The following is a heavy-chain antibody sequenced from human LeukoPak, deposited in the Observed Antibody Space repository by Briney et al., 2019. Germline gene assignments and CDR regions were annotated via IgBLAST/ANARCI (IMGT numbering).Heavy chain of an antibody. D-gene: IGHD1/OR15-1a*01. V-gene: IGHV3-23*01. Sequence: GGSLRLSCTASGFTFSNYAMSWVRQAPGKGLEWVSSIDKNDATTNYADSVRGRFTISRDNSKTTLHLQMRSLRAEDTAVYYCAKYNGQLLEQWYYDYWGQGTLVTVSS. CDR1: GFTFSNYA. CDR3: AKYNGQLLEQWYYDY. J-gene: IGHJ4*02. CDR2: IDKNDATT.